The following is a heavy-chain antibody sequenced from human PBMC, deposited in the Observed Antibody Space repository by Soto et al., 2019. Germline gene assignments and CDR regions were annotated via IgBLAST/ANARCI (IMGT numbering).Heavy chain of an antibody. CDR2: MNPNTGDT. J-gene: IGHJ5*02. CDR1: GDTFSNYE. D-gene: IGHD2-15*01. V-gene: IGHV1-8*02. CDR3: ARGRGGHCSGGKCNCWLDH. Sequence: QEQLVQSGAEVKKPAASVKVSCKAPGDTFSNYETIWVCQTSGQGLEWMGWMNPNTGDTVYSPRFQGRVNLSSDTTISTSYMELISLRYEDTGVYYCARGRGGHCSGGKCNCWLDHWGQGTLVTVSS.